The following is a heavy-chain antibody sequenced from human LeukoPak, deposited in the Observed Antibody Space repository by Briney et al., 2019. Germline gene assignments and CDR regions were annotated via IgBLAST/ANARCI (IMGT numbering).Heavy chain of an antibody. V-gene: IGHV3-9*01. CDR2: ISWNSGSI. D-gene: IGHD6-6*01. J-gene: IGHJ4*02. CDR1: GFTFDDYA. Sequence: GRSLRLSCAASGFTFDDYAMHWVRQAPGKGLEWVSGISWNSGSIGYADSVKGRFTISRDNAKNSLYLQMNSLRAEDTAVYYCARANEQIAARPLNFDYWGQGTLVTVSS. CDR3: ARANEQIAARPLNFDY.